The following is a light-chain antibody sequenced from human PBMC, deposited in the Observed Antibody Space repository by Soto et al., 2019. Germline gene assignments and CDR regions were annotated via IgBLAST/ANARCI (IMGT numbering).Light chain of an antibody. V-gene: IGKV1-5*01. CDR1: HSINNW. J-gene: IGKJ1*01. Sequence: DIQMTQSASTLSASVGDRVTHTCRARHSINNWLAWYQQKPGKAPKLLIYDASSLESGVPSRFSGSGSGTEFTLTISSLQPDDFATYYCQQYHEYWFGQGTKVDIK. CDR2: DAS. CDR3: QQYHEYW.